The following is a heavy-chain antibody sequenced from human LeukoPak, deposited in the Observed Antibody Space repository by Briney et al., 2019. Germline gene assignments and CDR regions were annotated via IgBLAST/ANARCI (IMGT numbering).Heavy chain of an antibody. D-gene: IGHD2-2*01. CDR2: IYYSGST. V-gene: IGHV4-30-4*01. CDR1: GVSISSGDYY. CDR3: AVYCSSTSCKRGSFDP. J-gene: IGHJ5*02. Sequence: SQTLSLTCTVSGVSISSGDYYWRWVRQPPGKGLEWIGYIYYSGSTYYNPSLKSRVTISVDTSKNQFSLKLSSVTAADTAVYYCAVYCSSTSCKRGSFDPWGQGTLVTVSS.